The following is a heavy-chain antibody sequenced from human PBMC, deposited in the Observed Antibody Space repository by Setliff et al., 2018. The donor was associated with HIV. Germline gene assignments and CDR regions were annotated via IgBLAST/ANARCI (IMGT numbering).Heavy chain of an antibody. J-gene: IGHJ4*02. Sequence: SETLSLTCAVYGGSFSGYSWSWIRQSPGKGLEWIGEINHSGSTNYNPSLKSRLTTSADTSKKQFSLRLSSVTAADTAVYYCARELNEQWDGTCYFDYWGQGTLVTVSS. D-gene: IGHD6-19*01. CDR2: INHSGST. CDR1: GGSFSGYS. V-gene: IGHV4-34*01. CDR3: ARELNEQWDGTCYFDY.